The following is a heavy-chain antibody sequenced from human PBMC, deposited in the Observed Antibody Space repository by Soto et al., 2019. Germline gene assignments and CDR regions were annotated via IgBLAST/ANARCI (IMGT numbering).Heavy chain of an antibody. J-gene: IGHJ4*02. CDR3: ARGRYGDY. D-gene: IGHD1-1*01. V-gene: IGHV1-18*01. Sequence: QVHLVQSGAEVKKPGASVKVSCKGSGYDFTTYGITWVRQAPGQGLEWMAWISAHNGNTDYAQKLQGSVTVTRDTSTSTAYMELRCLRSDDTAMYYCARGRYGDYWGQGALVTVSS. CDR1: GYDFTTYG. CDR2: ISAHNGNT.